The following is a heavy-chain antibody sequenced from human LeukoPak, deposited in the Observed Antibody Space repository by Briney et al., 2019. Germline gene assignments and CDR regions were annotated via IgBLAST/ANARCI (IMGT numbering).Heavy chain of an antibody. CDR1: GYTFTSYG. J-gene: IGHJ4*02. D-gene: IGHD3-22*01. Sequence: ASVKVPCKASGYTFTSYGISWVRQAPGQGLEWMGWISAYNGNTNYAQKLQGRVTMTTDTSTSTAYMELRSLRSDDTAVYYCARDLEYYDSSGYYRYFDYWGQGTLVTVPS. CDR3: ARDLEYYDSSGYYRYFDY. V-gene: IGHV1-18*01. CDR2: ISAYNGNT.